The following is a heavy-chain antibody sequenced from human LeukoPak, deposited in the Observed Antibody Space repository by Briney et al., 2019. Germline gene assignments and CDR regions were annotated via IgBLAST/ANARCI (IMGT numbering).Heavy chain of an antibody. CDR1: GFTFSSYA. D-gene: IGHD6-19*01. CDR2: ISYDGSNK. J-gene: IGHJ4*02. V-gene: IGHV3-30-3*01. Sequence: PGGSLRLYCAASGFTFSSYAMHWVRQAPGKGLEWVAVISYDGSNKYYADSVKGRFTISRDNSKNTLYLQMNSLRAEDTAVYYCASTNYPIAVAGPSFDYWGQGTLVTVSS. CDR3: ASTNYPIAVAGPSFDY.